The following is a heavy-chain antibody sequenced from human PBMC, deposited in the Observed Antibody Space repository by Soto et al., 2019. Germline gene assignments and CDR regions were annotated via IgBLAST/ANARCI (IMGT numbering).Heavy chain of an antibody. Sequence: WGSLRLSCAASGFTFISYWIDCVRQSPLKWLEWVANINQDGSEKHYIDSVKGRFTISRDNAKNSLYLQMSSLTAEDSALYYCSTSLDYWGQGTLVTVSS. CDR2: INQDGSEK. J-gene: IGHJ4*02. V-gene: IGHV3-7*01. CDR1: GFTFISYW. CDR3: STSLDY.